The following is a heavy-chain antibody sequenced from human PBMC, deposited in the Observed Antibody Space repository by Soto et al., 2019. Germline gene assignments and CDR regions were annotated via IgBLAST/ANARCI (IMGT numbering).Heavy chain of an antibody. V-gene: IGHV4-39*01. J-gene: IGHJ6*02. D-gene: IGHD7-27*01. CDR3: ARHVKLGIFYDYYGMDV. Sequence: SETLSLTCTVSGGSISSSSFYWGWIRQPPGKGLEWIGNIYYTGSTYYNPSLKSRVTMSVDTSKNQFSPKLTSVTAADAAVYYCARHVKLGIFYDYYGMDVWGQGTTVTVSS. CDR1: GGSISSSSFY. CDR2: IYYTGST.